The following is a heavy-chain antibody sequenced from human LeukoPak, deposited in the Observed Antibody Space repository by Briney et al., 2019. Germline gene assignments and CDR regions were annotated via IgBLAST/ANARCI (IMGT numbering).Heavy chain of an antibody. CDR1: GFTFSNYA. V-gene: IGHV3-30-3*01. D-gene: IGHD6-13*01. CDR3: AKVKAATAPEEY. Sequence: GGSLRLSCAASGFTFSNYAIHWVRQAPGKGLEWVAVISYDGSNKYYADSVRGRFTISRDNSKNTLYLQMNSLRAEDTAVYYCAKVKAATAPEEYWGQGTLVTVSS. CDR2: ISYDGSNK. J-gene: IGHJ4*02.